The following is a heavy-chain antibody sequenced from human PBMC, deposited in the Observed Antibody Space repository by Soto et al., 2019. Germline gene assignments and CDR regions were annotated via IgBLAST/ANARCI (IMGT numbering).Heavy chain of an antibody. D-gene: IGHD3-3*01. CDR2: ISGSGGGT. CDR1: GFTFGNYA. Sequence: GGSVRLSCAASGFTFGNYAFSWVRQAPGKGLEWVSVISGSGGGTYYPDSVKGRFTTSRDNSKNTLYLQMNSLRAEDTAVYYCASCPDFWSGQLDYWGQGTLVTVSS. J-gene: IGHJ4*02. CDR3: ASCPDFWSGQLDY. V-gene: IGHV3-23*01.